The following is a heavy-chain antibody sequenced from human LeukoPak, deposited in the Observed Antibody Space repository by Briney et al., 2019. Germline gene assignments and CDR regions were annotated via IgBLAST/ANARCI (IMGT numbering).Heavy chain of an antibody. Sequence: ASVKVSCKASGGTFSSYAISWVRQAPGQGLEWMGGIIPIFGTANYAQKFPGRVTITADESTSTAYMELSSLRSEDTAVYYCARGAKYSGYEYFDYWGQGTLVTVSS. D-gene: IGHD5-12*01. CDR3: ARGAKYSGYEYFDY. CDR2: IIPIFGTA. V-gene: IGHV1-69*13. J-gene: IGHJ4*02. CDR1: GGTFSSYA.